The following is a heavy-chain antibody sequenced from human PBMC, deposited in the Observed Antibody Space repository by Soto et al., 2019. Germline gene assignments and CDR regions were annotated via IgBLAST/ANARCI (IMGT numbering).Heavy chain of an antibody. Sequence: GESLKISCQASRYTFSSYWIGWVRQIPVKSLERMDIIYPGDSDPRYSASFKGPVTISVDASNTTAYLQWGSLQASDTAIYFSARQISLGSYEFDYWGRGTLVTVSS. V-gene: IGHV5-51*01. J-gene: IGHJ4*02. CDR1: RYTFSSYW. CDR2: IYPGDSDP. CDR3: ARQISLGSYEFDY. D-gene: IGHD3-10*01.